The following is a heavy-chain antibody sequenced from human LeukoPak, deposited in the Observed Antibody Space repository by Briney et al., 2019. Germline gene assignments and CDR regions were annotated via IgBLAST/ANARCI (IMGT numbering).Heavy chain of an antibody. J-gene: IGHJ5*02. Sequence: ASVKVSCKASGYTFTGYYMHWVRQAPGQGLEWMGWINPNSGGANYAQKFQGRVTMTRDTSISTAYMDLSRLRSDDTDVYYCARDAEAAAGTGLGWFDPWGQGTLVTVSS. CDR1: GYTFTGYY. V-gene: IGHV1-2*02. CDR3: ARDAEAAAGTGLGWFDP. D-gene: IGHD6-13*01. CDR2: INPNSGGA.